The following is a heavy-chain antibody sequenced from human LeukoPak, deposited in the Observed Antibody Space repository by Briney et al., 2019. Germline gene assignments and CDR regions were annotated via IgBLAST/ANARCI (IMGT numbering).Heavy chain of an antibody. D-gene: IGHD3-22*01. CDR3: ARQNYADGGYHAFDM. J-gene: IGHJ3*02. CDR2: IYPGDSDT. V-gene: IGHV5-51*01. CDR1: GYSFTTYW. Sequence: GESLKISCKGSGYSFTTYWIGWVRQMPGKGLEWMGIIYPGDSDTRYSPSFQGQVTISADKSISTAYLQWSSLKASDTAMYYCARQNYADGGYHAFDMWGQGTMVTVSS.